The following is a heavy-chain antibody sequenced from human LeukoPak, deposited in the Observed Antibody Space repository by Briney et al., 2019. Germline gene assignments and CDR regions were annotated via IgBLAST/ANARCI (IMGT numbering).Heavy chain of an antibody. CDR1: GFTFDDYA. D-gene: IGHD3-22*01. V-gene: IGHV3-9*01. J-gene: IGHJ3*02. Sequence: GRSLRLSCVASGFTFDDYAMHWVRHAPGRGLEWVSGISWNSGSIGYADSVKGRFTISRDNAKNPLYLQMNSLRAEDTALHYCAKDYDSSPDAFDIWGQGTMVTVSS. CDR3: AKDYDSSPDAFDI. CDR2: ISWNSGSI.